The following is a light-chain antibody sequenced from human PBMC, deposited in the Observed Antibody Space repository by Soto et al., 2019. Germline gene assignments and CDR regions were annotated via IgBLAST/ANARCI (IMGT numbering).Light chain of an antibody. CDR1: QSISNW. Sequence: DIQMTQSPSTLSASVRDRVTIACRASQSISNWLAWYQQKPGKAPKLLIYDASTLESGVPSRFSGSGSGTEFTLTISSLQPDDFATYYCQQYNSYSPWTFGQGTKVDNK. J-gene: IGKJ1*01. V-gene: IGKV1-5*01. CDR3: QQYNSYSPWT. CDR2: DAS.